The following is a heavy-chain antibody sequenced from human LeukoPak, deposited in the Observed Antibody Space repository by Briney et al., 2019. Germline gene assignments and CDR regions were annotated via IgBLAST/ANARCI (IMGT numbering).Heavy chain of an antibody. Sequence: SVKVSCKASGGTFSSYAISWVRQSPGQRLEWMGRIIPILGIANYAQKFQGRVTINADKSTSTAYMEPSSLRSEDTAVYYCARALVVPAAMGYYYYYGMDVWGQGTTVTVSS. D-gene: IGHD2-2*01. CDR1: GGTFSSYA. V-gene: IGHV1-69*04. CDR2: IIPILGIA. CDR3: ARALVVPAAMGYYYYYGMDV. J-gene: IGHJ6*02.